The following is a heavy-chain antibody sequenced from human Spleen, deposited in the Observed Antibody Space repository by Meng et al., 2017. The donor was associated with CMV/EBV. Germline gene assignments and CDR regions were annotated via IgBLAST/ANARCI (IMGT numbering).Heavy chain of an antibody. Sequence: GESLKISCAASGFTFSDYDMHWVRQVTGKGLEWVSAIGTLHDTFYPDSMKGRFTISRENAKNSLYLQMNSLRAGDTAVYYCARASKDFLSGHWDYGMDVWGQGTTVTVSS. CDR1: GFTFSDYD. D-gene: IGHD3-3*01. V-gene: IGHV3-13*01. J-gene: IGHJ6*02. CDR2: IGTLHDT. CDR3: ARASKDFLSGHWDYGMDV.